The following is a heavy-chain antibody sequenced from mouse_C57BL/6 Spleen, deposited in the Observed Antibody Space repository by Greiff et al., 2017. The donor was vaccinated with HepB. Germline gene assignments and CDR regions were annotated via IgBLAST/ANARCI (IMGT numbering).Heavy chain of an antibody. CDR1: VYTFTGYW. D-gene: IGHD2-4*01. J-gene: IGHJ4*01. CDR2: ILPGSGST. CDR3: ARGEEGLQLDYYTMDY. Sequence: VQLQQSGAELCMSGASVKLCCKATVYTFTGYWLDGVLQRPGHGLEWIGEILPGSGSTNYNEKFKGKATFTADTSSNTAYMQLSSLATEDSAIYCCARGEEGLQLDYYTMDYWGQGPSVTNSS. V-gene: IGHV1-9*01.